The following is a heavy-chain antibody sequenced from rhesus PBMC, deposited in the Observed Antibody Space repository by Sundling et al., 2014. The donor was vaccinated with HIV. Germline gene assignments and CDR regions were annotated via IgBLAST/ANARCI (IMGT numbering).Heavy chain of an antibody. Sequence: QVHLQESGPGLVKPSETLSLTCTVSAASISSYWWSWIRQPPGKGLEWIGEINGNSGSTNYNPSLKNRVTISKDTSKNQFSLKLSSVTAADTAVYYCAREDVWVYGLDSWGQGSSSPSPQ. CDR1: AASISSYW. D-gene: IGHD3-9*01. J-gene: IGHJ6*01. CDR3: AREDVWVYGLDS. V-gene: IGHV4-80*01. CDR2: INGNSGST.